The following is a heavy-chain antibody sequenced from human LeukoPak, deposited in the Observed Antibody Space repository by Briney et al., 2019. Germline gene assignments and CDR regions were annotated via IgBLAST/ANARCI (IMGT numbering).Heavy chain of an antibody. CDR1: GGSISTYY. V-gene: IGHV4-59*01. CDR3: ARGDPQTTVPKGLDV. D-gene: IGHD4-17*01. J-gene: IGHJ6*02. Sequence: SETLSLTSTVSGGSISTYYWSWIRQSPGKGLEWIGYIYYSGTTNYNPSLKSRVTISVETSKNQFSLKLSSVTDADTAVYYCARGDPQTTVPKGLDVWGQGTTVTVSS. CDR2: IYYSGTT.